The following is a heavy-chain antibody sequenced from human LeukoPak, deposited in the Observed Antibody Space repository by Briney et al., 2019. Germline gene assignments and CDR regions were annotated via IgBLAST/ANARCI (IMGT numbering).Heavy chain of an antibody. J-gene: IGHJ4*02. CDR2: IIPILGIA. CDR1: GGTFSSYA. CDR3: ARSPGPGYGCSSTSRYTEFDY. Sequence: GASVKVSCKASGGTFSSYAISWVRQAPGQGLEWMGRIIPILGIANYAQKFQGRVTITADKSTSTAYMELSSLRSEDTAVYYCARSPGPGYGCSSTSRYTEFDYWGQGTLVTVSS. V-gene: IGHV1-69*04. D-gene: IGHD2-2*02.